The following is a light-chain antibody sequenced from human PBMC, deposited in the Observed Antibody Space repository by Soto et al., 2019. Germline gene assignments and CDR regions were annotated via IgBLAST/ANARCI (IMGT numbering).Light chain of an antibody. Sequence: DIQLTQSPSTLSSSLGERATLSCRASQSVSKFLAWYQQKPGKAPKLLIFDAFSLESGVPSRFSGSGSGTEFTLTISSLQPDDYATYYCQQYNSYSPLTFGGGTKVDIK. CDR2: DAF. CDR3: QQYNSYSPLT. CDR1: QSVSKF. J-gene: IGKJ4*01. V-gene: IGKV1-5*01.